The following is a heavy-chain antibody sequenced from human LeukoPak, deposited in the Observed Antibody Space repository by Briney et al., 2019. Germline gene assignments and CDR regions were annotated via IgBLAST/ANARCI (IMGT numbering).Heavy chain of an antibody. V-gene: IGHV3-23*01. CDR3: ARGDTWVVDY. Sequence: GGSLRLSCAASGFTFTNCAMNWVRQAPGKGLEWVSAISGSGGSTYYAVSVKGRFTISRDNSKNTLYLQMSSLRAEDTAVYYCARGDTWVVDYWGQGTQVTVSS. CDR2: ISGSGGST. CDR1: GFTFTNCA. D-gene: IGHD2-2*02. J-gene: IGHJ4*02.